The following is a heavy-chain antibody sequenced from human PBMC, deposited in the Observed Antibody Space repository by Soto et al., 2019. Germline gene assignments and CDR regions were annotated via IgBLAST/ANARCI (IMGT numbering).Heavy chain of an antibody. CDR2: IYTSGST. J-gene: IGHJ6*02. CDR1: GGSNSSYY. V-gene: IGHV4-4*07. D-gene: IGHD6-19*01. CDR3: AREGDSSGRQIYYYYGMDV. Sequence: PSETLSLTFTVSGGSNSSYYWSWIRQPAGKRPEWIGRIYTSGSTNYNPSLKSRVTMSVDTSKNQFSLKLSSVTAADTAGYYCAREGDSSGRQIYYYYGMDVWGQGTTVAVSS.